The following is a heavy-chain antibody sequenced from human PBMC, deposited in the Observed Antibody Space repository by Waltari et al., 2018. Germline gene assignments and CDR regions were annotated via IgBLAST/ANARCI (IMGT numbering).Heavy chain of an antibody. J-gene: IGHJ3*02. D-gene: IGHD4-17*01. V-gene: IGHV4-34*01. Sequence: QVQLQQWGAGLLKPSETLSLTCAVYGGSFSGYYWSWIRQPPGKGLEWIGEINHSGSTNYNPSLKSRVTISVDTSKNQFSLKLSSVTAADTAVYYCAREGAGDYGGDAFDIWGQGTMVTVSS. CDR2: INHSGST. CDR3: AREGAGDYGGDAFDI. CDR1: GGSFSGYY.